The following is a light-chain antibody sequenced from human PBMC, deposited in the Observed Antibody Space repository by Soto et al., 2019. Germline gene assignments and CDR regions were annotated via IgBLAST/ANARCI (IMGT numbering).Light chain of an antibody. J-gene: IGLJ1*01. Sequence: QSPLTALAAVTGSPGHSITISCTGTSSDVGGSNYVAWYQQHPRKAPTLMIYEVSNRPSADSNRLSGSKSGNTASLTISGLQAEDEADYYCSSYTCSSVDVFGTGTKVTVL. CDR2: EVS. V-gene: IGLV2-14*01. CDR1: SSDVGGSNY. CDR3: SSYTCSSVDV.